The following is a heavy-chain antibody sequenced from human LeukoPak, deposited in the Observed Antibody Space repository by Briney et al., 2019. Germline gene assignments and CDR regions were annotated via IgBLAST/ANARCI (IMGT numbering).Heavy chain of an antibody. CDR3: ARGLTYYYGSGSNDWFDP. J-gene: IGHJ5*02. V-gene: IGHV4-61*02. D-gene: IGHD3-10*01. CDR1: GGSISSGSYY. CDR2: IFTSGRT. Sequence: SQTLSLTCTVSGGSISSGSYYWSWIRQPAGKGLELIGRIFTSGRTNYNPSLKSRVTISLDTSKNQFSLKLSSVTAADTAVYYCARGLTYYYGSGSNDWFDPWGQGTLVTVSS.